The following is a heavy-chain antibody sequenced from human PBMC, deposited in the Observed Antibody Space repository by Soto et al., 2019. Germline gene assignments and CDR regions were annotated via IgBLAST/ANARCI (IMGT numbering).Heavy chain of an antibody. CDR3: ARDIWGSSWDYYYYGMDV. V-gene: IGHV3-7*03. CDR2: IKQDGSEK. D-gene: IGHD6-13*01. J-gene: IGHJ6*02. CDR1: GFTFSSYW. Sequence: PGGSLRLSXAASGFTFSSYWMSWVRQAPGKGLEWVANIKQDGSEKYYVDSVKGRFTISRDNAKNSLYLQMNSLRAEDTAVYYCARDIWGSSWDYYYYGMDVWGQGTTVTVSS.